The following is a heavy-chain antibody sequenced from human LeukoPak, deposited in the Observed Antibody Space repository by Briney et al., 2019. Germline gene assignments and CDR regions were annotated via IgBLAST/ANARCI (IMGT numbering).Heavy chain of an antibody. D-gene: IGHD6-13*01. J-gene: IGHJ1*01. CDR1: GFTVSSNY. V-gene: IGHV3-53*01. CDR3: ARVGSSWQYFQH. Sequence: GGSLRLSCAASGFTVSSNYMSWVRQAPGKGLEWVSVIYSGGSTYYADSVKGRFTISRDNSKNTLYLQMNSLRAEDTAVYYCARVGSSWQYFQHWGQGTLVTVSS. CDR2: IYSGGST.